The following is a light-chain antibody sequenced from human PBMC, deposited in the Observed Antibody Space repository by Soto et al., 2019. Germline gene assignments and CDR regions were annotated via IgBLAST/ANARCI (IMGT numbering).Light chain of an antibody. CDR2: GDN. J-gene: IGLJ2*01. CDR1: SSNIGSFYD. CDR3: QSYENSLSHLV. Sequence: QSVLTQPPSVSGAPGQRVTIPCTGSSSNIGSFYDVHWYQQLPGTVPKLLIYGDNNRPSGVPDRFSGSKSGTSASLAITGLQAEVGGDNYRQSYENSLSHLVFGGGPKLPAL. V-gene: IGLV1-40*01.